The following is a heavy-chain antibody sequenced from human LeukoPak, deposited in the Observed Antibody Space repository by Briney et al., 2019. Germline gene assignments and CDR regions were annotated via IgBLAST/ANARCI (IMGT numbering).Heavy chain of an antibody. V-gene: IGHV3-23*01. Sequence: GGSLRLSCAASGFTFSSYAMSWVRQAPGKGLEWVSAISGSGGSTYYADSVKGRFTISRDNSKNTLYLQMGSLRAEDMAVYYCARERYDFWSGYGAFDIWGQGTMVTVSS. J-gene: IGHJ3*02. D-gene: IGHD3-3*01. CDR1: GFTFSSYA. CDR3: ARERYDFWSGYGAFDI. CDR2: ISGSGGST.